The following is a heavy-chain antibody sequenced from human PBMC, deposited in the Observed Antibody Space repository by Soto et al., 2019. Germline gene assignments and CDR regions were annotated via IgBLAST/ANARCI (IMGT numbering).Heavy chain of an antibody. CDR1: GATFSGSA. Sequence: SVRGSCKASGATFSGSAFSWVRQAPGQGLEWMGGITPTLGTTNYAQHLQGRVTITADEYTATSFMELTSLTSADTAIYYCASGFKTGAKIEGFVYWCQGTLVTV. CDR3: ASGFKTGAKIEGFVY. CDR2: ITPTLGTT. D-gene: IGHD1-1*01. V-gene: IGHV1-69*13. J-gene: IGHJ4*02.